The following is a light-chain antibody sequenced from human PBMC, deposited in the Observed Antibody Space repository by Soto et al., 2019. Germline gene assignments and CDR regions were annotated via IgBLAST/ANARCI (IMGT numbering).Light chain of an antibody. Sequence: EIVLTQSPGTLSLSPGERATLSCRASQSVSSNYLAWYQQKPGQPPRLLISDASSRATGIPDSFSGSGSGPDFTLTISGPEPEDFAVYYCQHYGRSPPSWTFGQGTKVEIK. CDR2: DAS. J-gene: IGKJ1*01. V-gene: IGKV3-20*01. CDR3: QHYGRSPPSWT. CDR1: QSVSSNY.